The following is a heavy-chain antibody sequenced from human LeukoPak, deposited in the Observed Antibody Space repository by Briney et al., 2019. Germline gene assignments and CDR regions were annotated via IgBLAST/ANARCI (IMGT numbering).Heavy chain of an antibody. J-gene: IGHJ4*02. D-gene: IGHD3-10*01. CDR2: IYYSGST. V-gene: IGHV4-59*08. CDR1: GGSFSGYY. Sequence: PSETLSLTCAVYGGSFSGYYWNWIRQPPGKGLEWIGYIYYSGSTNYNPSLKSRVTISVDTSKNQFSLKLSSVTAADTAVYYCARRGVSGSVDYWGQGTLVTVSS. CDR3: ARRGVSGSVDY.